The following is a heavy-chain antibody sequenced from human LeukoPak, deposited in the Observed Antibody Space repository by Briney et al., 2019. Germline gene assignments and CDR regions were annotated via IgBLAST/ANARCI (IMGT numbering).Heavy chain of an antibody. CDR2: IRYDGSNK. D-gene: IGHD1-26*01. CDR3: ASNTHPLGSYYYYMDV. Sequence: PGGSLRLSCAASGYTFSSFGMHWVREAPGKGLEWVAFIRYDGSNKYYADSVKGRFTISRDNSKNTLYLQMNSLRAEDTAVYYCASNTHPLGSYYYYMDVWGKGTTVTISS. CDR1: GYTFSSFG. V-gene: IGHV3-30*02. J-gene: IGHJ6*03.